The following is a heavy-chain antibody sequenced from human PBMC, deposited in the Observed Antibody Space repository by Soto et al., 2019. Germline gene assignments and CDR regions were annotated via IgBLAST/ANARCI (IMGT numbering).Heavy chain of an antibody. Sequence: QVHLQESGPGLVRPSETLSLTCTVSGGSFKSGSYYWSWIRQPPGKGLEWIGYVYHTGRTDYHPSLKSRVSISMDTSKNQFSLDLDSVTPADTAVYFCARDFDYCDSWGQGTLVTVS. V-gene: IGHV4-61*01. D-gene: IGHD3-3*01. CDR1: GGSFKSGSYY. J-gene: IGHJ4*02. CDR2: VYHTGRT. CDR3: ARDFDYCDS.